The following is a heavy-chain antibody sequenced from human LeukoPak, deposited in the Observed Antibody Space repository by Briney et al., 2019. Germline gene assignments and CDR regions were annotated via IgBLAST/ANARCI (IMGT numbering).Heavy chain of an antibody. D-gene: IGHD6-6*01. V-gene: IGHV4-39*07. CDR3: ARGRYSSSRLWPYDYYYYMDV. Sequence: SETLSLTCTVSGGSISTANYYWSWIRQPPGKGLEWIGEINHSGSTNYNPSLKSRVTISVDTSKNQFSLKLSSVTAADTAVYYCARGRYSSSRLWPYDYYYYMDVWGKGTTVTVSS. J-gene: IGHJ6*03. CDR1: GGSISTANYY. CDR2: INHSGST.